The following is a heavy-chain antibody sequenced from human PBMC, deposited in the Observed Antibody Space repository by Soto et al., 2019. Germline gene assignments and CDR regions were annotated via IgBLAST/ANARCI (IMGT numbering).Heavy chain of an antibody. V-gene: IGHV1-18*01. CDR1: GYTFTSYG. CDR2: ISAYNGNT. CDR3: ARDGPLTYYYGSGSYYPKYNWFDP. D-gene: IGHD3-10*01. Sequence: ASVKVSCKASGYTFTSYGISWVRQAPGQGLERMGWISAYNGNTNSAQKLQGRVTMTTDTPTSTAYMELRSLRSDDTAVYYCARDGPLTYYYGSGSYYPKYNWFDPWGQGTLVTVSS. J-gene: IGHJ5*02.